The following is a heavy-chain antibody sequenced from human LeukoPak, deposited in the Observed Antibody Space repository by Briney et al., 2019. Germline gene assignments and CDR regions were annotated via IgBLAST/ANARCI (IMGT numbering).Heavy chain of an antibody. Sequence: SETLSLTCTVSGGSISTYYWNWIRQPPGKGLEWIGYIYYSGSTNYNPSLKSRVTISVDTSKNHFSLKLSSVTAADTAVYYCARRAVSSSNRTPFDYWGQGTLVTVSS. J-gene: IGHJ4*02. CDR1: GGSISTYY. CDR2: IYYSGST. D-gene: IGHD1-14*01. V-gene: IGHV4-59*12. CDR3: ARRAVSSSNRTPFDY.